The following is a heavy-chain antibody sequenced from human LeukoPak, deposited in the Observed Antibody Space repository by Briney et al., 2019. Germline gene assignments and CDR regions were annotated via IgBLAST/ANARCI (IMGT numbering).Heavy chain of an antibody. J-gene: IGHJ4*02. Sequence: ASVKVSCKASGGTFSSYAISWVRQAPGQGLEWMGRIIPILGIANYAQKFQGRVTITADKSTSTAYMELSSLRSEDTAVYYCARVCQRWLQLLGYWGQGTLVTVSS. D-gene: IGHD5-24*01. V-gene: IGHV1-69*04. CDR2: IIPILGIA. CDR1: GGTFSSYA. CDR3: ARVCQRWLQLLGY.